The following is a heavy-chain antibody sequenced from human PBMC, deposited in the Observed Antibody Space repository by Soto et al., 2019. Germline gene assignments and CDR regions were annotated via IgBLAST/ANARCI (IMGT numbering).Heavy chain of an antibody. V-gene: IGHV4-4*07. Sequence: PSETLSLTCTVSGGSISSYYWSWIRQPAGKGLEWIGRIYTSGNTNYNPSLKSQVTLSVDTSKNQFSLKLSSVTAADTAVYYCARGTSARGYYGYWGQGTLVTVSS. CDR1: GGSISSYY. CDR2: IYTSGNT. J-gene: IGHJ4*02. D-gene: IGHD3-3*01. CDR3: ARGTSARGYYGY.